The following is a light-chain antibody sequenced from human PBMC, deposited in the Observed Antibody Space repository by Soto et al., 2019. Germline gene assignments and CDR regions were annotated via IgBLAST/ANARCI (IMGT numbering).Light chain of an antibody. V-gene: IGKV3-11*01. J-gene: IGKJ3*01. CDR1: QSVDWY. CDR2: DAS. Sequence: EIVLTQSPATLSLSPGDRATVSCRASQSVDWYVAWYQHKPGKAPRLFIYDASTRATGIPDRFSGSGSGTDFTLTISSLEPEDFAVYYCQQRSNWPPITFGPGTKVDMK. CDR3: QQRSNWPPIT.